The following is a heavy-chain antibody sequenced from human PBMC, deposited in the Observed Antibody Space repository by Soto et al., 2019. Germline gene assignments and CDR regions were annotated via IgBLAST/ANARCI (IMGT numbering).Heavy chain of an antibody. CDR1: GGTFSSYA. D-gene: IGHD3-10*01. J-gene: IGHJ5*02. CDR3: ARALEFGDLVNSFDA. CDR2: ILPIFGTA. V-gene: IGHV1-69*01. Sequence: QVQLVQSGAEVKKPGSSVKVSCKASGGTFSSYAISWVRQAPGQGLEWMGGILPIFGTANYAQKFQGRVTITADDSTSTAYMALSSLRSEATAVYYGARALEFGDLVNSFDAGGQGTLGAVSS.